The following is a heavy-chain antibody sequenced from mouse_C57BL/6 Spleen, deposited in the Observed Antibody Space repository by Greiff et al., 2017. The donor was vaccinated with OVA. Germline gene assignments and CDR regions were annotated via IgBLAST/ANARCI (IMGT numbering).Heavy chain of an antibody. CDR1: GFTFSDYG. Sequence: DVMLVESGGGLVKPGGSLKLSCAASGFTFSDYGMHWVRQAPEKGLEWVAYISSGSSTIYYADTVKGRFTISRDNAKNTLFLQMTSLRSEDTAMYYCARPITTVVEDYYFDYWGQGTTLTVSS. V-gene: IGHV5-17*01. CDR2: ISSGSSTI. CDR3: ARPITTVVEDYYFDY. J-gene: IGHJ2*01. D-gene: IGHD1-1*01.